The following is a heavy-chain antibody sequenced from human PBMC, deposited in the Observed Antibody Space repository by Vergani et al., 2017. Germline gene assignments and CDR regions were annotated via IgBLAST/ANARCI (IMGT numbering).Heavy chain of an antibody. Sequence: QVQLVQSGAEVKKPGASVTVSCKASGYTFTSYDINWVRQATGQGLEWMGWMNPNSGNTGYAQKFQGRVTMTRNTSISTAYMELSSLRSEDTAVYYCARCLTYYDFWSGYSDYYYYMDVWGKGTTVTVSS. V-gene: IGHV1-8*01. J-gene: IGHJ6*03. D-gene: IGHD3-3*01. CDR1: GYTFTSYD. CDR2: MNPNSGNT. CDR3: ARCLTYYDFWSGYSDYYYYMDV.